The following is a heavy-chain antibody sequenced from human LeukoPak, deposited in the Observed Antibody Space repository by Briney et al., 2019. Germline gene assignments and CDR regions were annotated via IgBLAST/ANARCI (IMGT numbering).Heavy chain of an antibody. CDR2: INHSGST. D-gene: IGHD2-2*01. CDR1: GGSFSGYY. Sequence: PSETLSLTCAVYGGSFSGYYWSWIRQPPGKGLEWIGEINHSGSTNYNPSLKSRVTISVDTSKNQFSLKLSSVTAADTAVYYCARGSSTSSLYYYYYYGMDVWGQRTTVTVSS. J-gene: IGHJ6*02. V-gene: IGHV4-34*01. CDR3: ARGSSTSSLYYYYYYGMDV.